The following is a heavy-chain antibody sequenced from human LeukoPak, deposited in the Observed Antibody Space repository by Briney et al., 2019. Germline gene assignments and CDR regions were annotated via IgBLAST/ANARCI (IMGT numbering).Heavy chain of an antibody. CDR2: STGSGGTT. V-gene: IGHV3-23*01. CDR1: GFTVNNNY. D-gene: IGHD4-17*01. J-gene: IGHJ6*02. Sequence: GGSLRLSCVASGFTVNNNYMNWVRQGPGKGLEWVSASTGSGGTTYYADSVMGRFTISRDNSKNTLYLQMNSLRAEDTAVYYCAKLQSDGLRTYYGMDVWGQGTTVTVSS. CDR3: AKLQSDGLRTYYGMDV.